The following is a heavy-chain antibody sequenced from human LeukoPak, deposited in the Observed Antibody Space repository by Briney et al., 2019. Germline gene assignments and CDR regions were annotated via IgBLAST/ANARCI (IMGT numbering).Heavy chain of an antibody. CDR1: GFTFSSNS. Sequence: PGGSLRLSCVAFGFTFSSNSMTWVRQAPGKGLEWVSSISSSSSYIYYADSVKGRFTISRDNAKNSLYLQMNSLRAEDTAVYYCAREIATAFGAFGYWGQGTLVTVSS. CDR3: AREIATAFGAFGY. V-gene: IGHV3-21*01. J-gene: IGHJ4*02. D-gene: IGHD6-13*01. CDR2: ISSSSSYI.